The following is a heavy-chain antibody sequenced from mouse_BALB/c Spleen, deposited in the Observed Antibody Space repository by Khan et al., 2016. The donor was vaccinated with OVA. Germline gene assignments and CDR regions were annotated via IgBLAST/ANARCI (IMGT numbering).Heavy chain of an antibody. CDR3: ARRGYDEAWFAY. J-gene: IGHJ3*01. Sequence: EVQLVESGGDLVKPGGSLKLSCAASGFTFSNYDMSWVRQTPDKRLEWVATISSAGSYTYYPDRVKGRFTISRDNAKTTLYLQMSSLKSEDTAMYYCARRGYDEAWFAYWGQGTLVTVSA. CDR1: GFTFSNYD. D-gene: IGHD2-2*01. V-gene: IGHV5-6*01. CDR2: ISSAGSYT.